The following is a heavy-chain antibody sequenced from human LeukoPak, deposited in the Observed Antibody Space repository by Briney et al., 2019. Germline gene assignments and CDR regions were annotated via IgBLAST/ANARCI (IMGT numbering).Heavy chain of an antibody. CDR1: GFTFSSYW. Sequence: GGSLRLSCAASGFTFSSYWMTWVRQAPGKGLEWVANIKQDESQKYYVDSVKGRFTIPRDNAKNSLFLQMNSLRAEDTAVYYCARDQAVASVYREDSWGQGTLVTVSS. D-gene: IGHD6-19*01. CDR2: IKQDESQK. J-gene: IGHJ4*02. V-gene: IGHV3-7*01. CDR3: ARDQAVASVYREDS.